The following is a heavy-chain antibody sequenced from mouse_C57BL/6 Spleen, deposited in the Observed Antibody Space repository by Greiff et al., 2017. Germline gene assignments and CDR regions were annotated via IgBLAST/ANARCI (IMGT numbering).Heavy chain of an antibody. CDR2: IYPGDGDT. D-gene: IGHD1-1*01. V-gene: IGHV1-80*01. Sequence: VQLQQSGAELVKPGASVKISCKASGYAFSSYWMNLVKQRPGKGLEWIGQIYPGDGDTNYNGKFKGKATLTADKSSSTAYMQLSSLTSEDSAVYFCARSGYYGSSSLFDYWGEGTTLTVSS. J-gene: IGHJ2*01. CDR3: ARSGYYGSSSLFDY. CDR1: GYAFSSYW.